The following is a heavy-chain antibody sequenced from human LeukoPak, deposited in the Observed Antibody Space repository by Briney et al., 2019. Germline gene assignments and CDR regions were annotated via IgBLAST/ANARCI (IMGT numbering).Heavy chain of an antibody. D-gene: IGHD6-19*01. CDR1: GFTFSSYS. Sequence: GGSLRLSCAASGFTFSSYSMNWVRQAPGKGLEWVSYISSSSSTIYYADSVKGRFTISRDNAKNSLYLQTNSLRDEDTAVYYCARDRGDSSGWYVSFDYWGQGTLVTVSS. V-gene: IGHV3-48*02. CDR2: ISSSSSTI. J-gene: IGHJ4*02. CDR3: ARDRGDSSGWYVSFDY.